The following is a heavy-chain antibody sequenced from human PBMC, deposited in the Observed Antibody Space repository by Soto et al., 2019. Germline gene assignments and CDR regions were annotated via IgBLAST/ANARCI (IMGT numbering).Heavy chain of an antibody. CDR1: GYTFTSHD. V-gene: IGHV1-8*01. Sequence: QVQLVQSGAEVKNPGASVKVSCKASGYTFTSHDITWMRQATGQGLEWMGWMNPNSGHTNYAQKFQGRVTRTRDTAISTADMELTNRRAEDTAIYYCASDMSTTWGQGTLVTVSS. J-gene: IGHJ5*02. CDR3: ASDMSTT. D-gene: IGHD2-2*01. CDR2: MNPNSGHT.